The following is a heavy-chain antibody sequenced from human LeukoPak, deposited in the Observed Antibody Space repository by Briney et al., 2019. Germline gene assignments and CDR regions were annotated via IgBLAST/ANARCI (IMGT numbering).Heavy chain of an antibody. J-gene: IGHJ4*02. D-gene: IGHD5-24*01. V-gene: IGHV1-46*01. CDR3: ARDAGWLQFIFDY. CDR2: ISPSGGST. Sequence: ASVKVSCKAFGYTFTSNYMHWVRQAPGQGPEWMGVISPSGGSTTYAQKFQGRVTLTRDMSTSTDYLELSSLRAEDTAVYYCARDAGWLQFIFDYWGQGTLVTVSS. CDR1: GYTFTSNY.